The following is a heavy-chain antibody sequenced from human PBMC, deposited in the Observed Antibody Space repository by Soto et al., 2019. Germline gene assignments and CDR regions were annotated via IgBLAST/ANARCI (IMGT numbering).Heavy chain of an antibody. CDR2: FDPEDGET. J-gene: IGHJ6*02. V-gene: IGHV1-24*01. D-gene: IGHD3-10*01. CDR3: ATDLWFGELPTNYYYYYGMDV. Sequence: ASVKVSCKVSGYTLTELSMHWVRQAPGKGLEWMGGFDPEDGETIYAQKFQGRVTMTEDTSTDTAYMELSSLRSEDTAVYYCATDLWFGELPTNYYYYYGMDVWGQGTTVTVSS. CDR1: GYTLTELS.